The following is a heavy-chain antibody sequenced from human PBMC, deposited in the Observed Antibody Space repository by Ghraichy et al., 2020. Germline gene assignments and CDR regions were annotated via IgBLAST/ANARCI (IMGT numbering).Heavy chain of an antibody. J-gene: IGHJ6*02. CDR2: ISGSGGST. CDR3: AKDSSYYDSSGRYYYYGVDV. D-gene: IGHD3-22*01. CDR1: GFTFSSYA. V-gene: IGHV3-23*01. Sequence: GGSLRLSCAASGFTFSSYAMSWVRQAPGKGLEWVSGISGSGGSTYYADSVKGRFTISRDNSKNTLYLQMNSLRAEDTAVYHCAKDSSYYDSSGRYYYYGVDVWGQGTTVTVSS.